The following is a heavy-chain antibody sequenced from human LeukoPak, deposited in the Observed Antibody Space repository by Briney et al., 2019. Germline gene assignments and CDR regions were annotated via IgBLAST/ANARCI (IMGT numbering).Heavy chain of an antibody. J-gene: IGHJ6*03. CDR2: IRSKIYGGAI. Sequence: QPGRSLRLSCATSGFTFGDYAMSWFRQAPGKGREWVGFIRSKIYGGAIEYAASVKGRFTMSRDGSKSIVYLQMNSLRTEDTGLYYCARDQLGGDPGNYYYYYMDVWGKGTTVTVPS. V-gene: IGHV3-49*01. D-gene: IGHD4-17*01. CDR1: GFTFGDYA. CDR3: ARDQLGGDPGNYYYYYMDV.